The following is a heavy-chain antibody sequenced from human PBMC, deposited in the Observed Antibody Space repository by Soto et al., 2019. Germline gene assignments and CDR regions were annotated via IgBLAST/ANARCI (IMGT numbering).Heavy chain of an antibody. J-gene: IGHJ3*02. Sequence: XETLSLTCTVSGGSISSYYWSWIRQPSGKGLEWIGRIYTSGSTNYNPSLKSRVTMSVDTSKNQFSLKLSSVTAAGTAVYYCASTNWGTTVRTRGAFDIWGQGTMVTVSS. D-gene: IGHD4-17*01. V-gene: IGHV4-4*07. CDR3: ASTNWGTTVRTRGAFDI. CDR1: GGSISSYY. CDR2: IYTSGST.